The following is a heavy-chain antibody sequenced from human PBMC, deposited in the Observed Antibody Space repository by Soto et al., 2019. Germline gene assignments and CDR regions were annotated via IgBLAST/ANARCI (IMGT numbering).Heavy chain of an antibody. D-gene: IGHD6-19*01. CDR3: AKDGQWRRPNRFDN. Sequence: PGGSLRLSCAASGFMFSGYAMSWVRQAPGKGPECVAAISGSGGNIDYADSVKGRFTISRDNSKSTVYLQMNSLRAEDTAVYYCAKDGQWRRPNRFDNWGQGT. V-gene: IGHV3-23*01. J-gene: IGHJ4*02. CDR2: ISGSGGNI. CDR1: GFMFSGYA.